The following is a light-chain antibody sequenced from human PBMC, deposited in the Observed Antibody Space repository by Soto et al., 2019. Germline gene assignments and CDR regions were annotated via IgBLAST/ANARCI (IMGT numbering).Light chain of an antibody. Sequence: EIVLTQSPGTLSLSPGERATLSCRASQSVSSSYLAWYQKKPGQAPRLLIYGASSRATGIPDRFSGSGSGTDFNLTLSRLELEDFEVYYCQQYGSSPTYTFGQGTKLEIK. CDR3: QQYGSSPTYT. CDR2: GAS. J-gene: IGKJ2*01. V-gene: IGKV3-20*01. CDR1: QSVSSSY.